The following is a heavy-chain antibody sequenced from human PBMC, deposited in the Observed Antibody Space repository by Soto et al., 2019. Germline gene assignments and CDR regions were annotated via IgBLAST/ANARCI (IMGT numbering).Heavy chain of an antibody. D-gene: IGHD2-2*01. V-gene: IGHV3-23*01. J-gene: IGHJ5*02. CDR3: AKDRETSAGYCSSTSCYPYNWFDP. CDR1: GFTFSSYA. Sequence: GGSLRLSCAASGFTFSSYAMSWVRQAPGKGLEWVSAISGSGGSTYYVDSVKGRFTISRDNSKNTLYLQMNSLRAEDTAVYYCAKDRETSAGYCSSTSCYPYNWFDPWGQGTLVTVSS. CDR2: ISGSGGST.